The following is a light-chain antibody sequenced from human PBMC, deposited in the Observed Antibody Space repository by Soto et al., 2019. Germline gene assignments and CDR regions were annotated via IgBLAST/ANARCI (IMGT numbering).Light chain of an antibody. Sequence: DIPMTQSPSSLSASVGDRVTITCRTSRTINNFLSWYQQKPGKRPKLLIYGASRLQSGVPSRFSGSGSGTDFILTISDLQTEDVAFYFCQESYSTPYIFGQGTKLEVK. CDR2: GAS. CDR1: RTINNF. V-gene: IGKV1-39*01. J-gene: IGKJ2*01. CDR3: QESYSTPYI.